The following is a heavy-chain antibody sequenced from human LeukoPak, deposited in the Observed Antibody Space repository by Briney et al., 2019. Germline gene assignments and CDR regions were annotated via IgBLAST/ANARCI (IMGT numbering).Heavy chain of an antibody. Sequence: GASVKVSCKASGGTFSSYAISWVRQAPRQGLEWMGGIIPIFGTAKYAQKFQGRVTTTTDESTSTAYMELSSLRSEDTAVYYCARARGGYCTNGVCPYYYYYMDVWGKGTTVTVSS. CDR1: GGTFSSYA. V-gene: IGHV1-69*05. D-gene: IGHD2-8*01. CDR3: ARARGGYCTNGVCPYYYYYMDV. J-gene: IGHJ6*03. CDR2: IIPIFGTA.